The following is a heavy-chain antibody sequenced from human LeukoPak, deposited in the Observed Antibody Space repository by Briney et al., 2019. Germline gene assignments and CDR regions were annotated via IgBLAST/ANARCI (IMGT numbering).Heavy chain of an antibody. CDR2: IIPIFGTA. CDR3: AGPNSRYSSGWYVPFDY. V-gene: IGHV1-69*01. D-gene: IGHD6-19*01. Sequence: RASVKVSCKASGGTFSSYAISWVRQGPGQGVEWMGGIIPIFGTANYAQKFQGRVTITADESTSTAYMELSSLRSEDTAVYYCAGPNSRYSSGWYVPFDYWGQGTLVTVSS. J-gene: IGHJ4*02. CDR1: GGTFSSYA.